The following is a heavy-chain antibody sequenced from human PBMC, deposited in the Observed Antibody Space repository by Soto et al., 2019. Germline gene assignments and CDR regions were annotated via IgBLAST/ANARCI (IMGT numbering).Heavy chain of an antibody. D-gene: IGHD3-10*01. V-gene: IGHV4-39*01. CDR1: GGSISSSSYY. J-gene: IGHJ5*02. Sequence: QLQLQESGPGLVKPSETLSLTCTVSGGSISSSSYYWGWIRQPPGKGLEWIGSIYYSGSTYYNPSLKSRVTISVDTSKNQFSLKLSSVTAADTAVYYCARQYYYGSGFVPWFDPWGQGTLVTVSS. CDR3: ARQYYYGSGFVPWFDP. CDR2: IYYSGST.